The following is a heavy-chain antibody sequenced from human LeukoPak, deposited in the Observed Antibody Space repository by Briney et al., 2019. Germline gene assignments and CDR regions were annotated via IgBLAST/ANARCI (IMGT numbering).Heavy chain of an antibody. CDR2: ISYAGRDK. J-gene: IGHJ4*02. CDR1: GFTLNNYA. CDR3: ARGFYYDSSGYSINFDF. V-gene: IGHV3-30*19. Sequence: PGGSLRLSCAASGFTLNNYAMHWLRQAPGKGLEWVALISYAGRDKYYADSVKGRFSIPRDDSKNTLFVQMDSLRTEDTAIYYCARGFYYDSSGYSINFDFWGQGTLVTVSS. D-gene: IGHD3-22*01.